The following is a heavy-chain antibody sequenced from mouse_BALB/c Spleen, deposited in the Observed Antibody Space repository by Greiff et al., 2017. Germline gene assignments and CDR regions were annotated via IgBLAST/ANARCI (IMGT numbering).Heavy chain of an antibody. V-gene: IGHV2-2*02. Sequence: QVQLKQSGPGLVQPSQSLSITCTVSGFSLTSYGVHWVRQSPGKGLEWLGVIWSGGSTDYNAAFISRLSISKDNSKSQVFFKMNSLQANDTAIYYCARYYYGSSLYAMDYWGQGTSVTVSS. CDR1: GFSLTSYG. CDR3: ARYYYGSSLYAMDY. D-gene: IGHD1-1*01. CDR2: IWSGGST. J-gene: IGHJ4*01.